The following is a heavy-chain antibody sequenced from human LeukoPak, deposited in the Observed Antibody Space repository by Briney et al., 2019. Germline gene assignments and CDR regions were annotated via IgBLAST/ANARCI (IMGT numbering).Heavy chain of an antibody. D-gene: IGHD2-2*01. V-gene: IGHV4-59*08. CDR2: LFSSGST. CDR3: ARRAVVGSPARADNWFDP. CDR1: GGSISSYY. Sequence: SETLSLTCTVSGGSISSYYWSWTRQPPGKGLEWLGCLFSSGSTNYNPSLKSRVTISVDTSKNQFSLKLSSVTAADTAVYYCARRAVVGSPARADNWFDPLGQGTLVTVSS. J-gene: IGHJ5*02.